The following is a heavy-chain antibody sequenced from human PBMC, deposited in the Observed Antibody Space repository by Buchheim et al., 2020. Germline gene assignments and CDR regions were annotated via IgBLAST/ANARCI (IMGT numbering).Heavy chain of an antibody. J-gene: IGHJ5*02. CDR2: IDPSDSYT. CDR3: ARHGNGELRLLEWLSPRFDP. CDR1: GYSFTSYW. V-gene: IGHV5-10-1*03. D-gene: IGHD3-3*01. Sequence: EVQLVQSGAEVKKPGESLRISCKGSGYSFTSYWISWVRQMPGKGLEWMGRIDPSDSYTNYSPSFQGHVTISADKSISTAYLQWSSLKASDTTMYYCARHGNGELRLLEWLSPRFDPWGQGTL.